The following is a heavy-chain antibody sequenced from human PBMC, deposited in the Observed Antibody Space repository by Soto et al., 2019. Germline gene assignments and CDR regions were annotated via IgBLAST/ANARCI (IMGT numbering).Heavy chain of an antibody. V-gene: IGHV1-18*01. J-gene: IGHJ4*02. Sequence: QVQLVQSGAEVKKPGASGKVSCKASGYTFTIYGISWVRQAPGQGLEWMGWISAYNGNTNYAQQLQGRVTMTTDTATSTAYMELRSLRSDDTAVYYCAATWYSGSYFVDYWCQGTLVTVSS. CDR3: AATWYSGSYFVDY. CDR2: ISAYNGNT. D-gene: IGHD1-26*01. CDR1: GYTFTIYG.